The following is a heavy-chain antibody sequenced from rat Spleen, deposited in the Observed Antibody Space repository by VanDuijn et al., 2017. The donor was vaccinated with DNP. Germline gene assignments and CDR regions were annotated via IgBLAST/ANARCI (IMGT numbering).Heavy chain of an antibody. CDR3: ATHTAGSPLVDD. CDR2: IIYDSSRT. J-gene: IGHJ2*01. V-gene: IGHV5S10*01. D-gene: IGHD1-4*01. CDR1: GFTFSDQN. Sequence: EVQLVESGGGLVQPGRSLKLSCAASGFTFSDQNMAWVRQAPKKGLEWVATIIYDSSRTYYRDSVKGRFTISRDNAESTLYLQMDSLRSEDTATYYCATHTAGSPLVDDWGQGVMVTVSS.